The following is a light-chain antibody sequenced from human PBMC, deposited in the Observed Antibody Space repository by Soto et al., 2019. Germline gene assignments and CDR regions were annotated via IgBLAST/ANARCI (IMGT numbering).Light chain of an antibody. CDR1: SSDVGGYKY. CDR3: CAYVSSNTLL. V-gene: IGLV2-14*01. Sequence: QYALTQPASVSGSTGQSITISCTGSSSDVGGYKYVSWYQQHPGKAPKLMIYEVSNRPSGVSNRFSGSKSGNTASLIISGLQGDDEGDYYCCAYVSSNTLLFGGGTKLTVL. J-gene: IGLJ3*02. CDR2: EVS.